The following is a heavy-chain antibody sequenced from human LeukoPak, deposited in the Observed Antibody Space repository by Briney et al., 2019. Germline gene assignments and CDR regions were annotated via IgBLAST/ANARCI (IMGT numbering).Heavy chain of an antibody. CDR3: AKVGYCSSTSCSYYYYYMDV. J-gene: IGHJ6*03. CDR1: GFTFSTYG. CDR2: IWYDGSIK. V-gene: IGHV3-33*06. D-gene: IGHD2-2*01. Sequence: PGRSLRLSCAASGFTFSTYGMHWVRQAPGKGLEWVAVIWYDGSIKDYADSVKGRFTISRDNSKNTLYLQMNSLRAEDTAVYYCAKVGYCSSTSCSYYYYYMDVWGKGTTVTVSS.